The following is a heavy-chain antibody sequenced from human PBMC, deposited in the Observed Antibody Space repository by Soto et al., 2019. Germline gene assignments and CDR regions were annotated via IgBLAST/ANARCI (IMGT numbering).Heavy chain of an antibody. CDR1: GGSINSVDYY. J-gene: IGHJ6*02. D-gene: IGHD4-4*01. V-gene: IGHV4-31*03. CDR3: ARAVQLSYYGMDV. CDR2: IYYSWST. Sequence: SETLSLTCTVSGGSINSVDYYWSWIRQHPGKGLEWIGYIYYSWSTYYNPSLKSRVTISLDTSKNQFSLKLSAVTAADTALYYCARAVQLSYYGMDVWGQGTTVTVSS.